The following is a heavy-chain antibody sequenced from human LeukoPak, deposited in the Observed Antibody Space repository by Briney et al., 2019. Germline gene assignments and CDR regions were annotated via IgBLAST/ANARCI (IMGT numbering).Heavy chain of an antibody. D-gene: IGHD2/OR15-2a*01. Sequence: SETLSLTCAVYGGSFSGYYWSWIRQPPGKGLEWIGEINHSGSTNYNPSLKCRVTISVDTSKNQFSLKLSSVTAADTAVYYCARGPSTTFDYWGQGTLVTVSS. CDR2: INHSGST. CDR3: ARGPSTTFDY. CDR1: GGSFSGYY. V-gene: IGHV4-34*01. J-gene: IGHJ4*02.